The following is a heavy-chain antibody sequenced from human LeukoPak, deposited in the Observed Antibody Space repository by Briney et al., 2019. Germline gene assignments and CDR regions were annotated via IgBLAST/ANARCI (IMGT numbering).Heavy chain of an antibody. V-gene: IGHV5-10-1*01. J-gene: IGHJ4*02. CDR1: GYSFTTYW. Sequence: GESLKISCKGSGYSFTTYWITWVRQMPGKGLEWMGRIDPSNSYTNYSPSFQGHVTISADKSISTAYLQWSSLKASDTAMYYCARVIHLGELSLYDYWGQGTLVTVSS. CDR3: ARVIHLGELSLYDY. D-gene: IGHD3-16*02. CDR2: IDPSNSYT.